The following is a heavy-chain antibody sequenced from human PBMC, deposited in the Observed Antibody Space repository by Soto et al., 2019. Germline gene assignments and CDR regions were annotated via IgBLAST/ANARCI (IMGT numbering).Heavy chain of an antibody. CDR2: IIPILGIA. D-gene: IGHD3-10*01. CDR3: AGTMVRGVIITWGPWFDP. Sequence: QVQLVQSGAEVKQPGSSVKVSCKASGGTFSSYTISWVRQAPGQGLEWMGRIIPILGIANYAQKFQGRVTITADKSTSTAYMELSSLRSEDTAVYYCAGTMVRGVIITWGPWFDPWGQGTLVTVSS. J-gene: IGHJ5*02. V-gene: IGHV1-69*02. CDR1: GGTFSSYT.